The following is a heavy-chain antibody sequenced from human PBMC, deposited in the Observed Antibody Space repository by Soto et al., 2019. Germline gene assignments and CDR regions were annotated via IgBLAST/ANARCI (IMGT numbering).Heavy chain of an antibody. D-gene: IGHD6-6*01. CDR1: GFTFSRYD. CDR2: IGTSGDT. V-gene: IGHV3-13*04. Sequence: EVQVVESGGGSVQPGGSLRLSCAASGFTFSRYDMHWVRQATGRGLEWVSGIGTSGDTYYAGSVKGRFTISRENAKNSVYLQMNSLRAGDTAVYYCARGALGFDPWGQGTLVAVSS. CDR3: ARGALGFDP. J-gene: IGHJ5*02.